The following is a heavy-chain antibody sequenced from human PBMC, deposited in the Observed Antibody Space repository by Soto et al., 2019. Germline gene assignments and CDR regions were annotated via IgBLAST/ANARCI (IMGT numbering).Heavy chain of an antibody. CDR2: MNPNSGNT. CDR3: AGRDFTYGLDV. V-gene: IGHV1-8*01. Sequence: ASAKPTCKAPGYTLTSYDINSARQANGQGLEWMGWMNPNSGNTGYAQKFQGRVTMTRDTSIDTGYMELSRLRSDDTVIYYCAGRDFTYGLDVWGQGTTVTVSS. CDR1: GYTLTSYD. J-gene: IGHJ6*02.